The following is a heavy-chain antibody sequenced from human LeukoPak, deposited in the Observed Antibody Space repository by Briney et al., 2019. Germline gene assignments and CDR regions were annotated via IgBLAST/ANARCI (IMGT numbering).Heavy chain of an antibody. J-gene: IGHJ4*02. D-gene: IGHD5-12*01. CDR3: ARAEATDY. CDR2: ISYDGSNK. CDR1: GFTFSSYA. V-gene: IGHV3-30-3*01. Sequence: PGRSLRLSCAASGFTFSSYAMHWVRQAPGKGLEWVAVISYDGSNKYYADSVKGRFTISRDNSKNTLYLQMNSLRAEDTAVYYCARAEATDYWGQGTLVTVSS.